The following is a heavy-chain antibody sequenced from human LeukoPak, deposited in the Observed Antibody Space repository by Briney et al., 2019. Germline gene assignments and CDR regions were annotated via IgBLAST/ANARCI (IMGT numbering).Heavy chain of an antibody. CDR3: ARDARDYSSSWRSYYMDV. Sequence: GGSLRLSCAASGFTFSSYAMHWVRQAPGKGLEWVAVISYDGSNKYYADSVKGRFTISRDNAKNSLYLQMNSLRAEDTAVYYCARDARDYSSSWRSYYMDVWGKGTTVTVSS. CDR2: ISYDGSNK. D-gene: IGHD6-13*01. V-gene: IGHV3-30-3*01. J-gene: IGHJ6*03. CDR1: GFTFSSYA.